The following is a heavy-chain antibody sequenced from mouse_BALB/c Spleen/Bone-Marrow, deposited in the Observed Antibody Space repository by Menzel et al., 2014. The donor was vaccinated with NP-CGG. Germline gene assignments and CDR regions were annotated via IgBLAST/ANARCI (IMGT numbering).Heavy chain of an antibody. CDR1: GYTFTDYI. V-gene: IGHV1-62-2*01. CDR2: FYPGSNSI. D-gene: IGHD2-4*01. J-gene: IGHJ4*01. CDR3: ARHEEGGYDYDVGSYAMDY. Sequence: VESGASVKLSCKASGYTFTDYIIHWVKQRSGQGLEWIGWFYPGSNSIKYNEKFKDKATLTADKSSSTVYMELSRLTSEDSAVYFCARHEEGGYDYDVGSYAMDYWGQGTSVTVSS.